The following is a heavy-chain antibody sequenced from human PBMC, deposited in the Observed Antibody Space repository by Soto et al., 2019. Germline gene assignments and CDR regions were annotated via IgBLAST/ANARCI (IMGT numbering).Heavy chain of an antibody. D-gene: IGHD1-26*01. J-gene: IGHJ4*02. V-gene: IGHV4-30-2*01. Sequence: TSETLSLTCAVSGGSISSGGYSWSWIRQPPGKGLEWIGYIYHSGSTYYNPSLKSRVTISVDRSKNQFSLKLSSVTAADTAVYYCARAPSGSPVAVYYFDYWGQGTLVTVSS. CDR3: ARAPSGSPVAVYYFDY. CDR2: IYHSGST. CDR1: GGSISSGGYS.